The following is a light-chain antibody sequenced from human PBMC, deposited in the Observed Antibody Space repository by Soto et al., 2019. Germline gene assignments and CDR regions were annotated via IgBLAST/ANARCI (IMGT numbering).Light chain of an antibody. J-gene: IGKJ4*01. CDR3: QQYGTSPLT. CDR2: GAS. CDR1: QSVSSNY. Sequence: EIVLTQSPGTLSSSPGERATLSCGASQSVSSNYLAWYQQKPGQGPRLLIYGASSRATAIPDRFSGSGSGTDFTLTITRLEPEDFAVYYCQQYGTSPLTFGGGTKIEIK. V-gene: IGKV3-20*01.